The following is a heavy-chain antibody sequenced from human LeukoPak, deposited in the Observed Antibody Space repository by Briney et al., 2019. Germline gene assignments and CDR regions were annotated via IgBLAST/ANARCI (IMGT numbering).Heavy chain of an antibody. J-gene: IGHJ4*02. CDR3: ARGMSMITFGGVIAPDFDY. D-gene: IGHD3-16*02. CDR2: INPSGGST. Sequence: GASVKVSCKASGYTFTSYYMHWVRQAPGQGLEWMGIINPSGGSTSYAQKFQGRATMTRDTSTSTVYMELSSLRSEDTAVYYCARGMSMITFGGVIAPDFDYWGQGTLVTVSS. V-gene: IGHV1-46*01. CDR1: GYTFTSYY.